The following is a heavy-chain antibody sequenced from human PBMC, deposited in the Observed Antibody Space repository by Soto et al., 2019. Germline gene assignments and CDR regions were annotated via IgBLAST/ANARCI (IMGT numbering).Heavy chain of an antibody. J-gene: IGHJ6*02. CDR1: GYTFTSYG. CDR2: ISAYNGNT. Sequence: ASVKVSCKASGYTFTSYGISWVRQAPGQGLEWMGWISAYNGNTNYAQKLQGRVTMTTDTSTSTAYMELRSLRSDDTAVYYCARVGYYYDTSGYSPVYYYYGMDVWGQGTTVTVSS. D-gene: IGHD3-22*01. CDR3: ARVGYYYDTSGYSPVYYYYGMDV. V-gene: IGHV1-18*01.